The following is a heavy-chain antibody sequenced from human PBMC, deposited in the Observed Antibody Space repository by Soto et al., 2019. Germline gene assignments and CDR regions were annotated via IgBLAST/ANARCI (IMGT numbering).Heavy chain of an antibody. CDR2: IYWDDQK. CDR3: ALSRHVYRYLDA. V-gene: IGHV2-5*02. CDR1: GFSLDRSAES. D-gene: IGHD3-16*02. J-gene: IGHJ5*02. Sequence: QITLKESGPTLVKPTQTLTLTCTISGFSLDRSAESVAWIRQSPGKALEWLGLIYWDDQKHYTPSLTRRLRCSKYSSNTQVVLRMTNMYPVDSGTFFCALSRHVYRYLDAWGQGIPVTVSS.